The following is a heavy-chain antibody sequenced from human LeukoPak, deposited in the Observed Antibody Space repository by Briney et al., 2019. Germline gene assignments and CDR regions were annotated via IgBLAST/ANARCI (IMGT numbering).Heavy chain of an antibody. CDR1: GFTFSSYG. CDR3: AKGGIYFHDPLDY. J-gene: IGHJ4*02. V-gene: IGHV3-30*18. D-gene: IGHD2-21*01. CDR2: ISYDGSNK. Sequence: GGSLRLSCAASGFTFSSYGMHWVRQAPGKGLEWVAVISYDGSNKYYADSVKGRFTISRDNSKNTLYLQMNSLRAEDTAIYYCAKGGIYFHDPLDYWGQGTLVTVSS.